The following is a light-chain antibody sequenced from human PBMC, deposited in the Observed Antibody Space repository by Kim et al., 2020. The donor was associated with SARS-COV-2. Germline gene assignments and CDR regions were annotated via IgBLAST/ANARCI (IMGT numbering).Light chain of an antibody. CDR2: GKN. CDR3: NSRDSSGNHFVV. V-gene: IGLV3-19*01. J-gene: IGLJ2*01. Sequence: LGQTVRITCQGDSLRSYYAGWYQQKPGQAPVLVIYGKNNRPSGIPDRFSGSRSGNTASLTITGAQAEDEADYYCNSRDSSGNHFVVFGGGTQLTVL. CDR1: SLRSYY.